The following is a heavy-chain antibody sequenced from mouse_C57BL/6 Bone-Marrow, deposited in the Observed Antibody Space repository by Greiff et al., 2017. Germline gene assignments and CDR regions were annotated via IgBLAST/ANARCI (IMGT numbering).Heavy chain of an antibody. D-gene: IGHD1-1*02. V-gene: IGHV1-55*01. Sequence: VQLQQSGAELVKPGASVKMSCKASGYTFTSYWITWVKQRPGQGLEWIGDIYPGSGSTNYNEKFKSKATLTVDKSSSTAYMQLSSLTSAYSAVYYCARSYGFDYWGQGTTLTVSS. J-gene: IGHJ2*01. CDR2: IYPGSGST. CDR1: GYTFTSYW. CDR3: ARSYGFDY.